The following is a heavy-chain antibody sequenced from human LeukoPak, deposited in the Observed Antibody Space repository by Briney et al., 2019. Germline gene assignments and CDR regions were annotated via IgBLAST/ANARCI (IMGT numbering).Heavy chain of an antibody. V-gene: IGHV3-23*01. Sequence: PGGSLRLSCAASGFTFSSYAMSWVRQAPGKGLAWVSTISGRGDRTYYADSVKGRFTISRDNSRDTLYLEMNSLRAEDTAVYYCAKHRQIYCDSLMDNWGQGTTVTVSS. CDR2: ISGRGDRT. D-gene: IGHD4-17*01. CDR1: GFTFSSYA. J-gene: IGHJ6*02. CDR3: AKHRQIYCDSLMDN.